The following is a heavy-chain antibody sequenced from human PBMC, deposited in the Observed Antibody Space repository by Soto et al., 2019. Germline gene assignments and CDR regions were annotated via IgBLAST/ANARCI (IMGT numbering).Heavy chain of an antibody. CDR3: AKDPSIAATKTEVSRGWLEYFQP. D-gene: IGHD6-6*01. J-gene: IGHJ1*01. V-gene: IGHV3-23*01. CDR1: GFTFSSYA. CDR2: ISGSGGST. Sequence: EVQLLESGGGLVQPGGSLRLSCAASGFTFSSYAMSWVRQAPGKGLEWVSAISGSGGSTYYADSVKGRFTISRDNSKNTLYLQMNSLRAEDTAVYYCAKDPSIAATKTEVSRGWLEYFQPWGQGTLVTVSS.